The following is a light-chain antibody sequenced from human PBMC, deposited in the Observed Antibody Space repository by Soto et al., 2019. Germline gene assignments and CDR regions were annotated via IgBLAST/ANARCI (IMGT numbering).Light chain of an antibody. V-gene: IGKV3D-15*01. CDR2: DAS. Sequence: EIVMTQSPATLSVSPGEGATLSCRASQSVSSNLAWYQQKPGQAPRLLIYDASTRATGVPARFSGYGSGTDFILTISSLQSEDSALYYCQHYNSSPTFCPGTKVEIK. CDR1: QSVSSN. J-gene: IGKJ3*01. CDR3: QHYNSSPT.